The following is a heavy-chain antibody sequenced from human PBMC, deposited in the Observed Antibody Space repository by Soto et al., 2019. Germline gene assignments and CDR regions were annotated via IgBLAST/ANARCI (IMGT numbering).Heavy chain of an antibody. Sequence: SETLSLTCTVSGGSISSYYWSWIRQPPGKGLEWIGYIYYSGSTNYNPSLKSRVTISVDTSKNQFSLKLSSVTAADTAVYYCARLLAVPNLWFGESGPFDYWGQGTLVTVSS. CDR1: GGSISSYY. CDR3: ARLLAVPNLWFGESGPFDY. CDR2: IYYSGST. V-gene: IGHV4-59*08. D-gene: IGHD3-10*01. J-gene: IGHJ4*02.